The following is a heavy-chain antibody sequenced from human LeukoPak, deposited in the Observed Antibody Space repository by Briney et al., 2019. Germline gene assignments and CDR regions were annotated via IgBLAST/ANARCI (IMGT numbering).Heavy chain of an antibody. CDR1: GGSISSYY. J-gene: IGHJ5*02. V-gene: IGHV4-4*07. D-gene: IGHD3-10*01. Sequence: KPSETLSLTCTVSGGSISSYYWSWIRQPAGKGLEWIGRIYTSGSTNYNPSLKSRVTMSVDTSENQFSLKLSSVTAADTAVYYCARDQFGEFGNWFDPWGQGTLVTVSS. CDR2: IYTSGST. CDR3: ARDQFGEFGNWFDP.